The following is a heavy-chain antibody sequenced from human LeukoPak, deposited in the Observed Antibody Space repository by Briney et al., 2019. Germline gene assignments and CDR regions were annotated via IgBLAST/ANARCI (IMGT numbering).Heavy chain of an antibody. Sequence: ASVKVSCKASGYTFTNYGMSWVGQAPGQGLEGMGWISAYNGNTNYAQKFQGRVTITTDKSKRTAYMELNSLRSEDRAVYLCAREGDGSGSYYWADYYYYYMDVWGKGTTVPVSS. CDR2: ISAYNGNT. J-gene: IGHJ6*03. CDR1: GYTFTNYG. CDR3: AREGDGSGSYYWADYYYYYMDV. D-gene: IGHD3-10*01. V-gene: IGHV1-18*01.